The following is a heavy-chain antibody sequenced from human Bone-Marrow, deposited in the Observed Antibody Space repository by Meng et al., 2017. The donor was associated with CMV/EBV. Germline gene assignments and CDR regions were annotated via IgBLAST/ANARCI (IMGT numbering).Heavy chain of an antibody. CDR1: GFTFSSYA. V-gene: IGHV3-23*01. J-gene: IGHJ5*01. Sequence: SCAASGFTFSSYAMSWVRQAPGKGLEWVSAISGSGGSTYYADSVKGRFTISRDNSKNTLYLQMNSLRAEDTAVYYCAKHPVYSYGYLEYNWFDSWGQGTLVTVSS. CDR2: ISGSGGST. D-gene: IGHD5-18*01. CDR3: AKHPVYSYGYLEYNWFDS.